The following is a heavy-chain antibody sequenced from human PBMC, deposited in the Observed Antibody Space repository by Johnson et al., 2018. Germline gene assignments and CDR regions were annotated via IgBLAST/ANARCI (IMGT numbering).Heavy chain of an antibody. D-gene: IGHD3-10*01. Sequence: VHLVESGGGMVQPGGSLILSCAASGFTFSSYNMNWVRQAPGKGLEWVSYLSSSSGTIYYAAAVKGRFTLHRDNAKNPLYLQMKSLNAEDTAVYYCARGGLLWFGELLFGAFDIWGQGTMVTVSS. V-gene: IGHV3-48*01. J-gene: IGHJ3*02. CDR1: GFTFSSYN. CDR2: LSSSSGTI. CDR3: ARGGLLWFGELLFGAFDI.